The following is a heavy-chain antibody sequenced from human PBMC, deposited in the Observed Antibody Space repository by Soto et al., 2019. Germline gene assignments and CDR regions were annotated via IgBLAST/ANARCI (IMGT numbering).Heavy chain of an antibody. CDR1: GYTFTSYD. J-gene: IGHJ6*03. Sequence: ASVKGSCKASGYTFTSYDINWVRQATGQGLEWMGWMNPNSGNTGYAQKFQGRVTMTRNTSISTAYMELSSLRSEDTAVYYCARGHDYYYYMDVWGKGTTVTVSS. V-gene: IGHV1-8*01. CDR3: ARGHDYYYYMDV. CDR2: MNPNSGNT.